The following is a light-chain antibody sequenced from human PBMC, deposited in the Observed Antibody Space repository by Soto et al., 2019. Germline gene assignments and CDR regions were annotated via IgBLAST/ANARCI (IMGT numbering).Light chain of an antibody. CDR2: DAS. J-gene: IGKJ1*01. Sequence: EIVLTQSPGTLSLSPGERATLSCRASQTVSTNYLAWYQQKPGQAPSLLIYDASSRATGIPDRFSGSGSGTDFTLTISRLEPVDFAVYYCQEYCSSPFTFGQGTKVEIK. V-gene: IGKV3-20*01. CDR1: QTVSTNY. CDR3: QEYCSSPFT.